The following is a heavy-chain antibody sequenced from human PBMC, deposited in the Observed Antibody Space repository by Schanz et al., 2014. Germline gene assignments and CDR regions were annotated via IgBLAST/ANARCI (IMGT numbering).Heavy chain of an antibody. J-gene: IGHJ4*02. D-gene: IGHD3-10*01. CDR3: ARIGGSVFDY. CDR2: ITYNGGTI. V-gene: IGHV3-48*01. Sequence: EVQLVESGGGLVQPGGSLRLSCAASGITFSSHSFNWVRQAPGKGLEWISYITYNGGTIYYADSVKGRFTISRDNAKNSLYLEMNSLRAEDTALYYCARIGGSVFDYWAQGTLVTVSS. CDR1: GITFSSHS.